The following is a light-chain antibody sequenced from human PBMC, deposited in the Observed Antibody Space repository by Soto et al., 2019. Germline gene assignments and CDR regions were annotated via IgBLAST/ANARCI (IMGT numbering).Light chain of an antibody. Sequence: QSALTQPASVSGSPGQSITISCSGTRSDIGSYNYVAWYQQFPGKTPKILIYGVSNRSSGVSSRFSGSKSGNTASLTISGLQAEDEADYYCISYTGSSTSDVFGSGTKLTVL. J-gene: IGLJ1*01. CDR2: GVS. CDR3: ISYTGSSTSDV. CDR1: RSDIGSYNY. V-gene: IGLV2-14*01.